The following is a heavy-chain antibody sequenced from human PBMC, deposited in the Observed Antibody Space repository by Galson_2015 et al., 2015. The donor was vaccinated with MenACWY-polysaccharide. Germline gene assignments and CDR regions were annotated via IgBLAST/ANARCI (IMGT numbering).Heavy chain of an antibody. V-gene: IGHV1-8*01. CDR1: GYTFINND. D-gene: IGHD3-22*01. CDR3: ARGRVGQIDRYYFDY. Sequence: SVKVSCKASGYTFINNDINWVRQATGQGLEWMGWMNSNSGNTGYAQKFQGRVTMTRDTSISTAYMELSGLRSDDTAVNYCARGRVGQIDRYYFDYWGQGTLVSVSS. J-gene: IGHJ4*02. CDR2: MNSNSGNT.